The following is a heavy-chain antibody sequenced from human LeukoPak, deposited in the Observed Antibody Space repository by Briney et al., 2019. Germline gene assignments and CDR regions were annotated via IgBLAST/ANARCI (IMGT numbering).Heavy chain of an antibody. CDR3: AREMAHDSPEDIVVVPAAIRDAFDI. Sequence: GGSLRLSCAASGFTFSSYSMNWVRQAPGKGLEWVSSISSSSSYIYYADSVKGRFTISRDNAKNSLYLQMNSLRAEDTAVYYCAREMAHDSPEDIVVVPAAIRDAFDIWGQGTMVTVSS. J-gene: IGHJ3*02. V-gene: IGHV3-21*01. D-gene: IGHD2-2*01. CDR2: ISSSSSYI. CDR1: GFTFSSYS.